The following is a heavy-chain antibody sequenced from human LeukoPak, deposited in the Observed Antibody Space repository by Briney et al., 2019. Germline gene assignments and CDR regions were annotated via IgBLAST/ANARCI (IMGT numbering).Heavy chain of an antibody. Sequence: SVTLSLTCSVSGGSIGSYYWSWIRQPPGKGLEWIGYINYSGTTNYNPSLKSRVSISIDTSKNQFSLKLSSVTAADTAVYYCARGTMMVGPWGQGTQVTVSS. CDR2: INYSGTT. CDR3: ARGTMMVGP. CDR1: GGSIGSYY. J-gene: IGHJ5*02. V-gene: IGHV4-59*01. D-gene: IGHD3-22*01.